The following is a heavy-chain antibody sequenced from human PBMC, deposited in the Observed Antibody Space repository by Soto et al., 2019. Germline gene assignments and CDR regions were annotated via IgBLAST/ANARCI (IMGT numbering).Heavy chain of an antibody. D-gene: IGHD6-19*01. V-gene: IGHV1-8*01. CDR3: ATSGGGWYLY. J-gene: IGHJ4*02. Sequence: QVQLVQSGAEVKKPGASVKVSCKASGYTFSSYDINWVRQATGQGLEWMGWLNPNSGDTGYAQKFQGRVTLTRNTSINRAYIELSSLTSDDAAVYYCATSGGGWYLYWGQGTLVTVSS. CDR2: LNPNSGDT. CDR1: GYTFSSYD.